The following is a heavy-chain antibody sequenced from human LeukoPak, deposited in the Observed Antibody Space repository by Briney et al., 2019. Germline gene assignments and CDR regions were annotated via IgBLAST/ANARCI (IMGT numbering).Heavy chain of an antibody. J-gene: IGHJ3*02. CDR3: ARLGYCSVGRCPLDHDAFDI. V-gene: IGHV4-59*08. CDR2: IYYSGST. Sequence: SETLSLTCTVSGGSISSYYWSWIRQPPGKGLEWIGYIYYSGSTNYNPSLKSRVTISVDTSKNQFSLKLSSVTAADTAVYYCARLGYCSVGRCPLDHDAFDIWGQGTTVTVSS. CDR1: GGSISSYY. D-gene: IGHD2-15*01.